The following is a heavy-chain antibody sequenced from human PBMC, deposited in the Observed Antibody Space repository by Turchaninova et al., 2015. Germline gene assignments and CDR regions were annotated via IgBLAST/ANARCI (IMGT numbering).Heavy chain of an antibody. D-gene: IGHD1-1*01. CDR2: GSCGGGTT. J-gene: IGHJ4*02. Sequence: EVQLVESGGGLVQPGGSLRLSCAASGFPFSSYAMRWVRPVPGQGLEWVAAGSCGGGTTDTPDAVKGRFTVSRDNSKNTLYLQMNSLRAEDTAVYYCAKDWDVWRMYYFDYWGQGTLVTVSS. V-gene: IGHV3-23*04. CDR3: AKDWDVWRMYYFDY. CDR1: GFPFSSYA.